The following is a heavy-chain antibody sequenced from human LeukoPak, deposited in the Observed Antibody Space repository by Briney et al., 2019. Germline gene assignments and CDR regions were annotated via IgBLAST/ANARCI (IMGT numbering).Heavy chain of an antibody. V-gene: IGHV4-59*12. Sequence: SETLSLTCSVSGDSISTYYWSWIRQPPGKGLEWIGYVYYSGSTDYNPSLKSRVTISVDTSKKQFSLNLNSVTAADSAVYYCARGRGRLLLIDYWGQGTLVTVSS. CDR2: VYYSGST. CDR1: GDSISTYY. J-gene: IGHJ4*02. CDR3: ARGRGRLLLIDY. D-gene: IGHD2-15*01.